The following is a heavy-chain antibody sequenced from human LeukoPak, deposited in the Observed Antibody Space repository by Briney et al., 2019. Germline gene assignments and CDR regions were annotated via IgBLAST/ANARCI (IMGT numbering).Heavy chain of an antibody. J-gene: IGHJ4*02. V-gene: IGHV4-59*01. CDR3: ARGYYDRSGSSNPFDS. Sequence: SETLSLTCTVSGDSISSSYWSWIRQPPGKRLEWVGYVHYTGKTNYNPSLNNRATISVDMSKNQFSLTLTSVTVADTAMFYCARGYYDRSGSSNPFDSWGQGTLVTVSA. CDR1: GDSISSSY. D-gene: IGHD3-22*01. CDR2: VHYTGKT.